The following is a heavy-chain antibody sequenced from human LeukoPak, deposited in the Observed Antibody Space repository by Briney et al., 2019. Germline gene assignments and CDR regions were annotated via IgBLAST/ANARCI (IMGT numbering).Heavy chain of an antibody. CDR3: ARAGSRPFDY. Sequence: GALRLSCAASGFTFSSYSMNWVRQAPGKGLEWVSSISSSSSYIYYADSVKGRFTISRDNAKNSLYLRMNSLRAEDTAVYYCARAGSRPFDYWGQGTLVTVSS. J-gene: IGHJ4*02. V-gene: IGHV3-21*01. CDR1: GFTFSSYS. CDR2: ISSSSSYI.